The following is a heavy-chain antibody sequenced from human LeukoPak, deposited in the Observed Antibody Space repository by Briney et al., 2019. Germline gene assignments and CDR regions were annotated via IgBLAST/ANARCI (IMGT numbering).Heavy chain of an antibody. D-gene: IGHD3-10*01. CDR1: GFTFSSYA. Sequence: PGGSLRLSCAASGFTFSSYAMSWVRQAPGKGLEWVSAISGSGGSTYYADSVKGRFTISRDNSKNTLYLQMNSLRAEDTAVYYCAKSTLTARFGERGWFDPWGQGTLVTVSS. CDR3: AKSTLTARFGERGWFDP. CDR2: ISGSGGST. V-gene: IGHV3-23*01. J-gene: IGHJ5*02.